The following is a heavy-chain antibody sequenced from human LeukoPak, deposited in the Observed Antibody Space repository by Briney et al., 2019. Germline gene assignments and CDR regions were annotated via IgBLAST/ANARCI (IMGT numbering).Heavy chain of an antibody. Sequence: SETLSLTRTVSGGSISSYYWSWIRQPPGKGLEWIGYIYYSGSTNYNPSLKSRVTISVDTSKNQFSLKLSSVTAADTAVYYCARDEKGRWNDDAFDIWGQGTMVTVSS. J-gene: IGHJ3*02. CDR1: GGSISSYY. D-gene: IGHD1-1*01. CDR3: ARDEKGRWNDDAFDI. CDR2: IYYSGST. V-gene: IGHV4-59*01.